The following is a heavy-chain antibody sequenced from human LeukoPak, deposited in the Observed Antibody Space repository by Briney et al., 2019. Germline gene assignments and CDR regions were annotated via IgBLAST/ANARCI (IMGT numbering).Heavy chain of an antibody. V-gene: IGHV3-20*04. D-gene: IGHD1-26*01. CDR1: GFTFDDYG. Sequence: PGGSLRLSCAASGFTFDDYGMSWVRQAPGKGLEWVSGINWNGGSTGYADSVKGRFTISRDNAKNSLYLQMNSLRAEDTAVYYCARDPSASYWVAFHVWVQGTMVTVSS. CDR3: ARDPSASYWVAFHV. J-gene: IGHJ3*01. CDR2: INWNGGST.